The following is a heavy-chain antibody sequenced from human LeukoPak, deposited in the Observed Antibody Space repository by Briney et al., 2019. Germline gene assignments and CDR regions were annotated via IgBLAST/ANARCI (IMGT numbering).Heavy chain of an antibody. CDR2: INAGNGNT. CDR3: ARRLLSMSGGAFDI. CDR1: GYTFTSYA. Sequence: WASVKVSCNASGYTFTSYAMHWVRQAPGQRLEWMGWINAGNGNTKYSQKFQGRVTITRDTSASTAYMELSSLRSEDTAVYYCARRLLSMSGGAFDIWGQGTMVTVSS. J-gene: IGHJ3*02. D-gene: IGHD2-21*02. V-gene: IGHV1-3*01.